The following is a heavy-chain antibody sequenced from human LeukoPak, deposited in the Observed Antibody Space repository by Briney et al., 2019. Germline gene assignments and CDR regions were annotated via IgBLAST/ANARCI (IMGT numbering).Heavy chain of an antibody. D-gene: IGHD2-2*01. Sequence: GGSLRPSCVASQFTFSSYAMSWVRQAPGKGLEWVSTISDRGDNTHHADSVKGRFTISRDNSKNTLYLQMNSLRDEDTAVYYCAKDAVPAALGEYFFDYWGQGTRVTVSS. V-gene: IGHV3-23*01. CDR1: QFTFSSYA. CDR3: AKDAVPAALGEYFFDY. CDR2: ISDRGDNT. J-gene: IGHJ4*02.